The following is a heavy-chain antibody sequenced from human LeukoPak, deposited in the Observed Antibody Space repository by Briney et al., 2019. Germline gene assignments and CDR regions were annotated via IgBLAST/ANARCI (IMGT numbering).Heavy chain of an antibody. D-gene: IGHD6-19*01. CDR3: ARGRIAVAEINDY. CDR2: INPNSGGT. J-gene: IGHJ4*02. Sequence: ASVKVSFKASGYTFTGYYMHWVRQAPGQGLEWMGWINPNSGGTNYAQKFQGRVTMTRDTSISTAYMELSRLRSDDTAVYYCARGRIAVAEINDYWGQGTLVTVSS. V-gene: IGHV1-2*02. CDR1: GYTFTGYY.